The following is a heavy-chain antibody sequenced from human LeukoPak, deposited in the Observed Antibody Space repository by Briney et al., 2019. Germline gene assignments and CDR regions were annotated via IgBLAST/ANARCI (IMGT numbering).Heavy chain of an antibody. CDR2: MYSDGSS. J-gene: IGHJ4*02. V-gene: IGHV3-53*01. D-gene: IGHD6-19*01. Sequence: PGGSPRLSSAESGVTVCSNYISWVPQAPREGLEWVTVMYSDGSSYYADSVKGRFTISRDNSKNTLFLQMNSLRAEDTAVYFCARTIAVTGIDYFDQWGQGTLVTVS. CDR1: GVTVCSNY. CDR3: ARTIAVTGIDYFDQ.